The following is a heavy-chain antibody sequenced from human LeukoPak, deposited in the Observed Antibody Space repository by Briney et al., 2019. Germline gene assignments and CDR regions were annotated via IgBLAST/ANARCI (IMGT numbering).Heavy chain of an antibody. CDR2: INSRSSAI. D-gene: IGHD5-12*01. J-gene: IGHJ4*02. V-gene: IGHV3-48*04. CDR3: ARDRSGYVE. CDR1: GFTFSRYS. Sequence: GGSLRLSCAASGFTFSRYSMNWVRQAPGKGLEWVSHINSRSSAIHYADSVKGRFTISRDNAKNSLYLQMNSLRAEDTAVYYCARDRSGYVEWGQGTLVTVSS.